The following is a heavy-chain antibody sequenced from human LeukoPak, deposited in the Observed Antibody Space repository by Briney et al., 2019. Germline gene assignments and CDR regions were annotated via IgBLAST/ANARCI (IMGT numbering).Heavy chain of an antibody. J-gene: IGHJ4*02. CDR1: GGSISSGSYY. D-gene: IGHD1-26*01. Sequence: HPSQTLSLTCTVSGGSISSGSYYWSWIRQPAGKGLEWIGRIYTSGSTNYNPSLKSRVTISIDTSKNQFSLKLSPVTAADTAVYYCARGRSTYSGSYYWYYWGQGTLVTVSS. CDR3: ARGRSTYSGSYYWYY. V-gene: IGHV4-61*02. CDR2: IYTSGST.